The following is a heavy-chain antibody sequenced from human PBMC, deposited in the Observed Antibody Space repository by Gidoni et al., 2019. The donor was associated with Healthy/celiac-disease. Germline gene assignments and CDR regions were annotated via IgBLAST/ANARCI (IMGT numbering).Heavy chain of an antibody. CDR3: ARDRGSTYYYDSSGSRDAFDI. J-gene: IGHJ3*02. CDR1: GGSISSSNW. CDR2: IYHSGST. Sequence: QVQLQESGPGLVKPSGTLSLTCAVSGGSISSSNWWSWVRQPPGKGLEWIGEIYHSGSTNYNPSLKSRVTISVDKSKNQFSLKLSSVTAADTAVYYCARDRGSTYYYDSSGSRDAFDIWGQGTMVTVSS. D-gene: IGHD3-22*01. V-gene: IGHV4-4*02.